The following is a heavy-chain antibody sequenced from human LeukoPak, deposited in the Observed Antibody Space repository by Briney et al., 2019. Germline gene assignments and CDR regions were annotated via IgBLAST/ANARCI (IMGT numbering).Heavy chain of an antibody. J-gene: IGHJ6*02. V-gene: IGHV3-7*01. D-gene: IGHD6-25*01. CDR1: GFTFSNYW. CDR2: IKQDGSET. CDR3: ARYQGGGWDV. Sequence: PGGSLRLSCAASGFTFSNYWMTWIRQAAGKGPEWVANIKQDGSETYSLDSLKGRFTISRDNAKTSLYLQMNSLRAEDTAVYYCARYQGGGWDVWGQGTTVTVSS.